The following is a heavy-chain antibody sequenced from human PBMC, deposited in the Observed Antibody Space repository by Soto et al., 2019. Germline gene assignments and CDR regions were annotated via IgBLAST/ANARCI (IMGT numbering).Heavy chain of an antibody. V-gene: IGHV1-24*01. CDR3: ATSYVSGSYLYYYYGMDV. J-gene: IGHJ6*02. Sequence: ASVKVSCKVSGYTLTELSMHWVRQAPGKGLEWMGGFDPEDGETIYAQKFQGRVTMTEDTSTDTAYMELSSLRSDDTAVNYCATSYVSGSYLYYYYGMDVWVQGTTVTVSS. D-gene: IGHD3-10*01. CDR1: GYTLTELS. CDR2: FDPEDGET.